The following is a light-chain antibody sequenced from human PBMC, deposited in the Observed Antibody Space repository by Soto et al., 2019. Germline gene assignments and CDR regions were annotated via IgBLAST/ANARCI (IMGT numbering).Light chain of an antibody. CDR3: QQYDGSPLT. J-gene: IGKJ2*01. V-gene: IGKV3-20*01. Sequence: EIVLTQSPGALSLSPGERATLSCRASQSVDSGYLAWYQQRPGQAPRLLMYGISFRGTGISNRFRGSGSGTDFTLTISRLEPEDSAVYFCQQYDGSPLTFGQGTKVE. CDR1: QSVDSGY. CDR2: GIS.